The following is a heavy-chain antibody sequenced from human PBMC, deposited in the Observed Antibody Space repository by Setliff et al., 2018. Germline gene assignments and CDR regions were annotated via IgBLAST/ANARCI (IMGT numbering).Heavy chain of an antibody. Sequence: GSLRLSCAASGFTFSDYYMNWIRQAPGKGLEWVSYVSTSGNTVEYVDSVKGRFTISRDNARNSLHLQMNSLRAGDTAIYFCARRLPYYGMDVWGQGTTVTVS. V-gene: IGHV3-11*04. CDR2: VSTSGNTV. D-gene: IGHD2-15*01. J-gene: IGHJ6*02. CDR3: ARRLPYYGMDV. CDR1: GFTFSDYY.